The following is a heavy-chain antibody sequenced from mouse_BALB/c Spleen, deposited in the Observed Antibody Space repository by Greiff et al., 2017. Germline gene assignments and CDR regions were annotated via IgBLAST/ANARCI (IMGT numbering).Heavy chain of an antibody. CDR3: ARGVYYDYFWFAY. CDR1: GYSITSGYY. J-gene: IGHJ3*01. Sequence: EVQLQQSGPGLVKPSQSLSLTCSVTGYSITSGYYWNWIRQFPGNKLEWMGYISYDGSNNYNPSLKNRISITRDTSKNQFFLKLNSVTTEDTATYYCARGVYYDYFWFAYWGQGTLVTVSA. V-gene: IGHV3-6*02. CDR2: ISYDGSN. D-gene: IGHD2-4*01.